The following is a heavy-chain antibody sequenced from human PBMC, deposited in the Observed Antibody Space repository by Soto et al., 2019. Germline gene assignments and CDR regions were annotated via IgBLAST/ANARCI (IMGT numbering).Heavy chain of an antibody. CDR2: ISSSSSTI. CDR3: AREDIVVVVAARSMDV. CDR1: GFTFSSYS. Sequence: EVQLVESGGGLVQPGGSLRLSCAASGFTFSSYSMNWVRQAPGKGLEWVSYISSSSSTIYYADSVKGRFTISRDNAKNSLYLQMNRLRDEDTAVYYCAREDIVVVVAARSMDVWGQGTTVTVSS. D-gene: IGHD2-15*01. J-gene: IGHJ6*02. V-gene: IGHV3-48*02.